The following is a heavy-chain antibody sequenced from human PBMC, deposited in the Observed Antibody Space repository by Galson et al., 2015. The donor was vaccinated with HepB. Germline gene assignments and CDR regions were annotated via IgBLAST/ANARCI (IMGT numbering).Heavy chain of an antibody. CDR3: VTEGDGSGEIDY. Sequence: ETLSLTCAVSGGSISNISWWTWVRQPPGKGLEWIGEIFHSGSTTSNPSLKSRVSISLDKSKNEFSLKLKSVTAADTAVYYCVTEGDGSGEIDYWGQGTLVTVSS. CDR2: IFHSGST. J-gene: IGHJ4*02. D-gene: IGHD3-22*01. V-gene: IGHV4-4*02. CDR1: GGSISNISW.